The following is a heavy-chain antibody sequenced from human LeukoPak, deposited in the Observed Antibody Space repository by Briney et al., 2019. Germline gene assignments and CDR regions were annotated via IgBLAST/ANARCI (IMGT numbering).Heavy chain of an antibody. Sequence: GGSLRLSCAASGFTFSSYWMSWVRQAPGKGLEWVANIKQDGSEKYYVDSVKGRFTISRDNAKNSLYLQMSSLRAEDTAVYYCARLRVTMVRGVIIPYYYYYGMDVWGQGTTVTVSS. J-gene: IGHJ6*02. CDR1: GFTFSSYW. D-gene: IGHD3-10*01. CDR3: ARLRVTMVRGVIIPYYYYYGMDV. V-gene: IGHV3-7*01. CDR2: IKQDGSEK.